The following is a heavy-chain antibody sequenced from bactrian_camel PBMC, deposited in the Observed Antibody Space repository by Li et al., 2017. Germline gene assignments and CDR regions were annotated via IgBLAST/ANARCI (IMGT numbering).Heavy chain of an antibody. J-gene: IGHJ4*01. CDR1: GYTYSSYC. D-gene: IGHD4*01. CDR2: RYIRNT. CDR3: VRDPNHSDYAN. Sequence: VQLVESGGGSVQAGGSLRLSCAASGYTYSSYCMAWFRQIPGKEREGIAARYIRNTVYGESVKGRFTISKDNDKNTVYLQMNTLKPDDTAVYYCVRDPNHSDYANWGQGTQVTVS. V-gene: IGHV3S9*01.